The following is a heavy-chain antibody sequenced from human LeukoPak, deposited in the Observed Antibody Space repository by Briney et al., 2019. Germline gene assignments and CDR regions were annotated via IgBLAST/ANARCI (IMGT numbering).Heavy chain of an antibody. V-gene: IGHV3-23*01. J-gene: IGHJ6*04. D-gene: IGHD3-3*01. CDR1: GFTFSSYA. CDR3: AKDRITVFGVVLDV. Sequence: GGSLTLSCAASGFTFSSYAMSWVRQAPGKGLEWFSAISGSGGSTYYADSVKGRFTISRDKSKNQLYLQMNSLRAADTAVYYCAKDRITVFGVVLDVWGKGTTVTVSS. CDR2: ISGSGGST.